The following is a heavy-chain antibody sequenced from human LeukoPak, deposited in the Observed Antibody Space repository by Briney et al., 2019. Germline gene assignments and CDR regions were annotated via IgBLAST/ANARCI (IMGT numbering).Heavy chain of an antibody. CDR2: ISWNSGNI. V-gene: IGHV3-9*01. CDR3: AKGGSETVTSYFDY. CDR1: GFTFDDYA. Sequence: PGRSLRLSCAASGFTFDDYAIHWLRQAPGKGLEWVSGISWNSGNIGYADSVRGRFTISRDNAKNSVYLQMNSLRIEDTAFYYCAKGGSETVTSYFDYWGQGTLVTVSS. J-gene: IGHJ4*02. D-gene: IGHD4-17*01.